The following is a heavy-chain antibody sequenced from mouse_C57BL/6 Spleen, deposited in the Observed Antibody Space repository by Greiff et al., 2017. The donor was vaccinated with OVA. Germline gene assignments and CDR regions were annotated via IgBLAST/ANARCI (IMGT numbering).Heavy chain of an antibody. Sequence: EVQLVESGGGLVKPGGSLKLSCAASGFTFSSYAMSWVRQTPEKRLEWVATISDGGSYTYYPDNVKGRFTISRDNAKNNLYLQMSHLKSEDTAMYYCARGRGYYGSSYWFAYWGQGTLVTVSA. D-gene: IGHD1-1*01. CDR3: ARGRGYYGSSYWFAY. J-gene: IGHJ3*01. CDR1: GFTFSSYA. CDR2: ISDGGSYT. V-gene: IGHV5-4*01.